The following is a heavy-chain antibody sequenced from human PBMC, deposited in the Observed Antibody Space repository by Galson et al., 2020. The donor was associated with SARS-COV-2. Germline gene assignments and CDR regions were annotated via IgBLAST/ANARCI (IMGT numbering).Heavy chain of an antibody. V-gene: IGHV3-33*06. D-gene: IGHD3-10*02. CDR2: IWYDGSNN. CDR1: GFTFSSYG. CDR3: AKAICPLCPIDY. J-gene: IGHJ4*02. Sequence: GESMKISCAASGFTFSSYGMHWVRQAPGKGLEWVAVIWYDGSNNYYADSVRGRFTISRDNSKNTLYLQMNSLRAEDTAVYYCAKAICPLCPIDYWGQGTLVTVSS.